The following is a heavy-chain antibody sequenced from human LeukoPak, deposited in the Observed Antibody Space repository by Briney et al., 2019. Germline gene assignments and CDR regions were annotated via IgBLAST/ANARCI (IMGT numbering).Heavy chain of an antibody. CDR3: AADPHANAWYWDDHFDI. CDR1: GFTFTTSA. D-gene: IGHD2-8*02. CDR2: IVVGSGNT. V-gene: IGHV1-58*01. Sequence: ASVKVSCKASGFTFTTSAVQWVRQARGQRLEWIGRIVVGSGNTDHAQKFQGRLTITRDISTSTAYMELSSLTSDDTAVYYCAADPHANAWYWDDHFDIWGQGTMVTVAS. J-gene: IGHJ3*02.